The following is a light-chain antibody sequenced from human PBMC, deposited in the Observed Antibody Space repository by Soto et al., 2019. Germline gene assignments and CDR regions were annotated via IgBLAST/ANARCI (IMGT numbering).Light chain of an antibody. CDR1: QSLLHSTGYNY. V-gene: IGKV2-28*01. Sequence: DIMMTQSPLSLPVTPGEPASISCRSSQSLLHSTGYNYLDWYLQKPGQSPQLLIYLGSNRASGVPDRFSGSGSGTDVTLKISRVEAEDVGIYYCMQALQTPRTFGQGTKVEIK. CDR3: MQALQTPRT. J-gene: IGKJ1*01. CDR2: LGS.